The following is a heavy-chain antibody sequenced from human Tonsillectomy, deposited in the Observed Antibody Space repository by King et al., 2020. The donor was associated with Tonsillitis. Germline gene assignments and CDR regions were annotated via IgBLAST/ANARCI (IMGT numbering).Heavy chain of an antibody. CDR3: ARDVLRFLEWLMGDAFDI. D-gene: IGHD3-3*01. Sequence: QLVQSGAEVKKPGASVKVSCKASGYTFTSYGISWVRQAPGQGLEWMGWINTYNGNTNYAQKFQARVTMTTDTSTSTAYMELTSLRSDYTAVYYCARDVLRFLEWLMGDAFDIWGQGTMVTVSS. CDR1: GYTFTSYG. V-gene: IGHV1-18*01. J-gene: IGHJ3*02. CDR2: INTYNGNT.